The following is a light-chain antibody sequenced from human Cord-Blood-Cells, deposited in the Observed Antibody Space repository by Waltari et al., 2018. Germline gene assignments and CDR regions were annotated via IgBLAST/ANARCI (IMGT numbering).Light chain of an antibody. CDR2: DVS. CDR1: SSYVGGYNY. J-gene: IGLJ2*01. Sequence: QSALTQPASVSGSPGQSITISCTGTSSYVGGYNYVSWYQQNPGKAPKLMIYDVSNRPAGVSNRFAGSKSGNTASLTISGLQAEDEADYYCSSYTSSSTLVFGGGTKLTVL. V-gene: IGLV2-14*01. CDR3: SSYTSSSTLV.